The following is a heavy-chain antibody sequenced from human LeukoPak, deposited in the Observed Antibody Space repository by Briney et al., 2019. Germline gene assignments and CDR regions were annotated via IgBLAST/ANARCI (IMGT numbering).Heavy chain of an antibody. J-gene: IGHJ4*02. CDR3: AKTVYGDSFFFDY. Sequence: GGSLRLSCAASGFTFSSYAMSWVRQAPGKGLEWVSTISGSGGSTYYADSVKGRFTISRDNSKNTLYLQMNSLRAEDTAVYYCAKTVYGDSFFFDYWGQGTLVTVSS. CDR1: GFTFSSYA. D-gene: IGHD4-17*01. V-gene: IGHV3-23*01. CDR2: ISGSGGST.